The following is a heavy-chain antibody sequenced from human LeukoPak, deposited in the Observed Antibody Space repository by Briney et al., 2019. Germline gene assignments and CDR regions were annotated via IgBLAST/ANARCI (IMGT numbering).Heavy chain of an antibody. CDR1: GFTFSSYA. CDR3: ARGQSNWYVCNY. J-gene: IGHJ4*02. D-gene: IGHD6-13*01. Sequence: GGSPRLSCAASGFTFSSYAMSWVRQAPGKGLEWVSAMSGGGGSTYYADPVKGRFTISRDNSKNTLYLQMNSLRAEDTAVYYCARGQSNWYVCNYWGQGTLVTVSS. V-gene: IGHV3-23*01. CDR2: MSGGGGST.